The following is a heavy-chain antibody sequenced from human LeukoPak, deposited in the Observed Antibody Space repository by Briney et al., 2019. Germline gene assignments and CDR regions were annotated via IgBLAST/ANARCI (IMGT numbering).Heavy chain of an antibody. CDR2: INSDGDDT. J-gene: IGHJ4*02. Sequence: GGSLRLSCAASGFSFSTYWMHWVRQAPGKGLVWVSRINSDGDDTFYMDSVKGRFTITRDNAKNTLYLQMNSLRAEDTAVYFCAREGSGWYDYWGQGTLVTVSS. CDR3: AREGSGWYDY. CDR1: GFSFSTYW. V-gene: IGHV3-74*01. D-gene: IGHD6-19*01.